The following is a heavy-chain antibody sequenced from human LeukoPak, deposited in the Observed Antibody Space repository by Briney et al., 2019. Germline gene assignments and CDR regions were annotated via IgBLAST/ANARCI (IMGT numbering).Heavy chain of an antibody. V-gene: IGHV3-9*01. CDR3: AKSVSRDGYLGAFDI. J-gene: IGHJ3*02. CDR2: ISWNSGSI. D-gene: IGHD5-24*01. Sequence: GRSLRLSCAASGFTFDDYAMHWVRQAPGKGLEWVSGISWNSGSIGYADSVKGRFTISRDNAKNSLYLQMNSLRAEDTALYYCAKSVSRDGYLGAFDIWGQGTMVTVSS. CDR1: GFTFDDYA.